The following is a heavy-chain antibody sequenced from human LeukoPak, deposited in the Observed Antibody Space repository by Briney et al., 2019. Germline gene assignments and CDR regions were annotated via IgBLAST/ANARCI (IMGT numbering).Heavy chain of an antibody. CDR1: GVNLRAYT. D-gene: IGHD1-20*01. CDR2: ISTSSSYI. CDR3: ARDDNWNDKPFDF. J-gene: IGHJ4*02. Sequence: GGALRLSCAASGVNLRAYTMNWVRQAPGKGLEWVSSISTSSSYIYYADSVKGRFTTSRDNAENSLYLQMHSLRVEDTALYYCARDDNWNDKPFDFWGQGTLVTVSS. V-gene: IGHV3-21*01.